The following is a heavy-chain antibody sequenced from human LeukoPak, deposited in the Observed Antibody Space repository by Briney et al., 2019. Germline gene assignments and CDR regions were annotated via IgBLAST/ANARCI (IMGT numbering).Heavy chain of an antibody. V-gene: IGHV3-23*01. J-gene: IGHJ4*02. CDR3: AKATVTSCIGAFCYPFDS. D-gene: IGHD2-15*01. CDR2: ISAGGTRT. CDR1: GFSFRNYA. Sequence: GGSLRLSCAASGFSFRNYAMAWVRQAPGKGLEWVSGISAGGTRTYYTNSVRGRFTIFRDNSMDTVYLQMNSLRAEDTAIYYCAKATVTSCIGAFCYPFDSWGQGTLVTVAS.